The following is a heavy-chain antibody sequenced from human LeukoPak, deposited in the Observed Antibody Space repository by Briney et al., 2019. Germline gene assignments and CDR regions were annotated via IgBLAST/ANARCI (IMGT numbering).Heavy chain of an antibody. CDR3: AREDEGVFDY. D-gene: IGHD3-16*01. CDR2: ISYDGSNK. CDR1: GFTFSSYA. V-gene: IGHV3-30-3*01. J-gene: IGHJ4*02. Sequence: GGSLRLSCAASGFTFSSYAMHWVRQAPGKGLEWVAVISYDGSNKYYADSVKGRFTISRDNSKNTLYLQMNSLRAEDTAVYYCAREDEGVFDYWGQGTLVTVSS.